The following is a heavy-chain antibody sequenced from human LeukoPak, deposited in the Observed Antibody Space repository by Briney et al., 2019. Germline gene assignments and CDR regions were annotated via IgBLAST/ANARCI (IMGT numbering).Heavy chain of an antibody. CDR1: GGSISSYY. CDR2: IYYSGST. V-gene: IGHV4-59*01. J-gene: IGHJ4*02. D-gene: IGHD6-13*01. Sequence: SETLSLTCTVSGGSISSYYWSWIRQPPGKGLEWIGYIYYSGSTNYNPSLKSRVTISVDTSKNQFSLKLSSVTAADTAVYYRARVAYSSSFYYFDYWGQGTLVTVSS. CDR3: ARVAYSSSFYYFDY.